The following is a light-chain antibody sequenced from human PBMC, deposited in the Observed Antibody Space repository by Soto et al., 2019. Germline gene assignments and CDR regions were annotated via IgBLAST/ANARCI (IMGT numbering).Light chain of an antibody. V-gene: IGKV1-39*01. CDR1: QSISSY. Sequence: DLQMTQSPSSLSASVGDRVTITCRASQSISSYLNWYQQKPGKAPKLLIYAASSLQSGVSSRFSGSGSGTDFTLTISSLQPEDFATYYCQQRYSTPLTFCGGTKVEIK. CDR2: AAS. CDR3: QQRYSTPLT. J-gene: IGKJ4*01.